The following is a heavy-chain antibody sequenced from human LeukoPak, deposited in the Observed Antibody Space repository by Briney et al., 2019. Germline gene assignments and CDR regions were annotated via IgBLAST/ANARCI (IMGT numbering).Heavy chain of an antibody. V-gene: IGHV4-39*01. D-gene: IGHD6-6*01. J-gene: IGHJ4*02. CDR1: GASISSSSYY. CDR3: ARQVRARATVDY. CDR2: IFYSGST. Sequence: SETLSLTCSVSGASISSSSYYWGWVRQPPGKGLEWIGSIFYSGSTYHNPSLKSRVTISVDTSKNQFSLKVSSVTAADTAVYYCARQVRARATVDYWGQGTPVTVSS.